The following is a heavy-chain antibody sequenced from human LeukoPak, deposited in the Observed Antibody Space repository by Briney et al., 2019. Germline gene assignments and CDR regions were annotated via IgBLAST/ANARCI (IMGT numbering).Heavy chain of an antibody. CDR3: ARGLYGKFDY. CDR1: GGSFSGYY. D-gene: IGHD4-17*01. Sequence: SETLSLTCAVYGGSFSGYYWSWIRQPPGKGLEWIGEINHSGSTNYNPSLKSRVTISVDTSKNQFSQKLSSVTAADTAVYYCARGLYGKFDYWGQGTLVTVSS. V-gene: IGHV4-34*01. CDR2: INHSGST. J-gene: IGHJ4*02.